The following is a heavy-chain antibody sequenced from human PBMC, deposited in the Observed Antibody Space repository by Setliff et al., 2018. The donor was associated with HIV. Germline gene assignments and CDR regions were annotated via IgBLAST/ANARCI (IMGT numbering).Heavy chain of an antibody. V-gene: IGHV4-31*03. Sequence: PSETLSLTCTVSGDSINSGNYYWSWIRQHPGKGLEWIGYIYYSGSTYSSPSLKSRVTISEDTSKNQFSLKMRSVTAADTAVYYCATSPAVEILGSRPFYFDYWGQGTLVTVSS. CDR3: ATSPAVEILGSRPFYFDY. CDR1: GDSINSGNYY. CDR2: IYYSGST. D-gene: IGHD5-12*01. J-gene: IGHJ4*02.